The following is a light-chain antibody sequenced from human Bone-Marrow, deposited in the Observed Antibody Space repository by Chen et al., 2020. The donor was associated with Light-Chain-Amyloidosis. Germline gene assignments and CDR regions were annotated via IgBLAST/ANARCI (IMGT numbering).Light chain of an antibody. V-gene: IGLV2-23*02. CDR2: DVN. CDR1: SNDIGRYDL. CDR3: CSHAGSFIWV. Sequence: QSALTQPASVSGSPGQSITLSCTGTSNDIGRYDLISWYQQHPGNAPRVIIYDVNKRPSGVSNRFSGSKSGNTASLTISGLQAEDEANYYCCSHAGSFIWVFGGGTKVTVL. J-gene: IGLJ3*02.